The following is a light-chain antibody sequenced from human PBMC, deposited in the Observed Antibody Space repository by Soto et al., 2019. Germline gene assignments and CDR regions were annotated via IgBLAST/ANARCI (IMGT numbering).Light chain of an antibody. V-gene: IGKV3D-20*02. Sequence: EIVLTQSPGTLSLSPWERATLSCRASQSVSSSYLACDQQKPGQAPRLLLYETSTRATGVPASVSASGSGTAVTLTISSLEPEDFAVYYCQQHANWPLTFGGGTKVDIK. CDR2: ETS. CDR1: QSVSSSY. CDR3: QQHANWPLT. J-gene: IGKJ4*01.